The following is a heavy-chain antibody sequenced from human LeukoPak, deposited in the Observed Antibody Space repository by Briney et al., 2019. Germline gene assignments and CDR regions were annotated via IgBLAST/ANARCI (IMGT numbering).Heavy chain of an antibody. CDR3: ARVGDTDVFDV. CDR2: ISYDGSNK. D-gene: IGHD3-16*01. V-gene: IGHV3-30*03. CDR1: GFIFSSYG. J-gene: IGHJ3*01. Sequence: GGSLRLSCAASGFIFSSYGMHWVRQAPGKGLEWVAVISYDGSNKYYADSVRGRFTISRDNSKNTLSLQMGSLRAEDMAVYHCARVGDTDVFDVWGQGTMVTVSS.